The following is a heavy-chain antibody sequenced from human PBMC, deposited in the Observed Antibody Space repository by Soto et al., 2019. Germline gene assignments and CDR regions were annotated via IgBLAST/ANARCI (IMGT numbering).Heavy chain of an antibody. CDR1: GFTFSTYA. CDR2: VSSGGGT. CDR3: AKRRGAGGHFDY. J-gene: IGHJ4*02. V-gene: IGHV3-23*01. D-gene: IGHD2-15*01. Sequence: GGSLRLSCAASGFTFSTYAMGWVRQAPGKGLEWVSVVSSGGGTYYADSVKGRFTVSRDNSKNTLSLQMNSLRADDTAVYYCAKRRGAGGHFDYWGQGALVTVSS.